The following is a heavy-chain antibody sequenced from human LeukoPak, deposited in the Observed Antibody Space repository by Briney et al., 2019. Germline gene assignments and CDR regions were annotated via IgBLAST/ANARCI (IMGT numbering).Heavy chain of an antibody. V-gene: IGHV3-20*04. CDR1: GFTFDDYG. J-gene: IGHJ4*02. D-gene: IGHD6-19*01. CDR3: ARAGSGWYAYYFDY. Sequence: PGGSLRLSCAASGFTFDDYGMSCVRQAPGKGLEWVSCINWNGGSTGYADSVKGRFTISRDNAKNALYLQMNSLRAEDTALYYCARAGSGWYAYYFDYWGQGTLVTVSS. CDR2: INWNGGST.